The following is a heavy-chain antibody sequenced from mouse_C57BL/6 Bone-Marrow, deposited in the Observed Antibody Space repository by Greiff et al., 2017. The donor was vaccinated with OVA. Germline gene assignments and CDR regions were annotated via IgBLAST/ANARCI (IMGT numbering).Heavy chain of an antibody. CDR1: GFTFSSYG. V-gene: IGHV5-6*01. D-gene: IGHD1-1*01. CDR3: ARHDLCYFYLDY. CDR2: ISSGGSYS. Sequence: EVMLVESGGDLVKPGGSLKLSCAASGFTFSSYGLSWVRQTPDKRLEWVATISSGGSYSYYPDRVKCRFTNTTENAKNTLYQQVSSLKSENTAMYYCARHDLCYFYLDYWGQGTTLTVSS. J-gene: IGHJ2*01.